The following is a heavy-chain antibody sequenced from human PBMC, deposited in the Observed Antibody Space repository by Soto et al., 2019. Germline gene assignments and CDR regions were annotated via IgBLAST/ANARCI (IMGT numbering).Heavy chain of an antibody. D-gene: IGHD4-4*01. Sequence: GASVKVSCKASGGTFSSYTISWVRQAPGQGLEWMGRINPSGGSTSYAQKFQGRVTMTRDTSTSTVYMELSSLRSEDTAVYYCARGDDYSNQDDYWGQGTLVTVSS. V-gene: IGHV1-46*03. J-gene: IGHJ4*02. CDR2: INPSGGST. CDR1: GGTFSSYT. CDR3: ARGDDYSNQDDY.